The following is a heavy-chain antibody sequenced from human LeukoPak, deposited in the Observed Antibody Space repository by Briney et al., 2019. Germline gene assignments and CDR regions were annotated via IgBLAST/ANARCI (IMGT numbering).Heavy chain of an antibody. CDR1: GFTFSSYA. J-gene: IGHJ4*02. CDR3: AKVRGYYDSSGYHSGFDC. CDR2: ISGSGGST. V-gene: IGHV3-23*01. D-gene: IGHD3-22*01. Sequence: PGWSLRLSCAASGFTFSSYAMSWVRQAPGKGLEWVSAISGSGGSTYYADSVKGRFTISRDNSKNTLYLQMNSLRAEDTAVYYCAKVRGYYDSSGYHSGFDCWGQGTLVTVSS.